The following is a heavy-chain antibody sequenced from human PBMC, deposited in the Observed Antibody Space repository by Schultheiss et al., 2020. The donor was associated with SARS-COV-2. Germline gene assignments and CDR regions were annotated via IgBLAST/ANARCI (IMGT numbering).Heavy chain of an antibody. J-gene: IGHJ4*02. Sequence: GESLKISCAASGFTVSSNYMSWVRQAPGKGLEWVSVIYSGGSTYYADSVKGRFTISRDNSKNTLYLQMNSLRAEDTAVYYCVTVGNPDYWGQGTLVTVSS. CDR3: VTVGNPDY. CDR1: GFTVSSNY. V-gene: IGHV3-53*01. D-gene: IGHD3-10*01. CDR2: IYSGGST.